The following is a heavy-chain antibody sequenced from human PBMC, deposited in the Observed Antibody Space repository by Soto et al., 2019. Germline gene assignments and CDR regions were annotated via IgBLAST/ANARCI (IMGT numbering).Heavy chain of an antibody. D-gene: IGHD6-19*01. CDR3: ARDLGTVAPYYFDY. Sequence: GGSLRLSCAASGFTFSSYGMHWVRQAPGKGLEWVAVIWYDGSNKYYADSVKGRFTISRDNSKNTLYLQMNSLRAEDTAVYYCARDLGTVAPYYFDYWGQGTLVTSPQ. J-gene: IGHJ4*02. CDR2: IWYDGSNK. CDR1: GFTFSSYG. V-gene: IGHV3-33*01.